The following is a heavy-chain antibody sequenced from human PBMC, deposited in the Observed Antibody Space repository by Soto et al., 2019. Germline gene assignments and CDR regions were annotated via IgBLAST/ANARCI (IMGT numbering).Heavy chain of an antibody. V-gene: IGHV1-18*01. CDR2: ISAYNGNT. Sequence: QVQLVQSGAEVKKPGASVKVSCKASGYTFTSYGISWVRQAPGQGLEWMGWISAYNGNTNYAQKLQGRVTMTTDTPTNTASMELRSRRSDDTAVYYCTRDLAVGLVDYWGQGTLVTASS. J-gene: IGHJ4*02. D-gene: IGHD6-19*01. CDR3: TRDLAVGLVDY. CDR1: GYTFTSYG.